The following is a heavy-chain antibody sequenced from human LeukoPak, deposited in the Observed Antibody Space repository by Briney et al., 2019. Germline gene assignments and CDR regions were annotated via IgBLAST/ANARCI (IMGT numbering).Heavy chain of an antibody. V-gene: IGHV3-64D*09. CDR3: VKAVLFGSVSYYAD. D-gene: IGHD3-22*01. J-gene: IGHJ4*02. CDR2: VSSDGGST. CDR1: GFTFSNFP. Sequence: GGSLRLSCSASGFTFSNFPMHWVRQAPGKGLEYVSAVSSDGGSTYYADSVRGRFTISRDNSKNTLSLQMGSLRAEDTAVYYCVKAVLFGSVSYYADWGQGTLVTVSS.